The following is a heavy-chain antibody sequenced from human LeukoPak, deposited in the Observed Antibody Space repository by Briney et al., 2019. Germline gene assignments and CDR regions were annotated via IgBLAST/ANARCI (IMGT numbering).Heavy chain of an antibody. CDR2: IYHTGIT. Sequence: SETLSLTCTVSGASIGGGTHYYNWIRQHPGKGLEWIGYIYHTGITSYNPSLKSRVTMSVDTSMNQVSLKLSSLTAADTAVYYCAASAGVTLGRFWGQGTLVSVSS. CDR3: AASAGVTLGRF. V-gene: IGHV4-31*03. CDR1: GASIGGGTHY. D-gene: IGHD3-16*01. J-gene: IGHJ4*02.